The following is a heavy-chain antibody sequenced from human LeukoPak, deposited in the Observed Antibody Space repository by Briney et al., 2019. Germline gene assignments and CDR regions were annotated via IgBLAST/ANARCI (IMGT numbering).Heavy chain of an antibody. CDR2: ITSAGNFI. Sequence: GGSLRLSCAASGFTFSTYTMIWVRQAPGKGLEWVSSITSAGNFIYYADSLRGRFTVSGDNAKNSLYPQMNRLRAEDTAMYYCARDLWDHWGQGTLVTVSS. V-gene: IGHV3-21*01. J-gene: IGHJ4*02. CDR1: GFTFSTYT. CDR3: ARDLWDH.